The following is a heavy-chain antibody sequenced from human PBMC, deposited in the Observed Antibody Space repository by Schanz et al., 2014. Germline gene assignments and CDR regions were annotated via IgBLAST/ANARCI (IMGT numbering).Heavy chain of an antibody. CDR3: ARGPDSTSADVTRGRRRYYFDY. CDR1: SGSFSGYY. V-gene: IGHV4-34*01. J-gene: IGHJ4*02. Sequence: QVQLQQWGAGLLKPSETLSLSCAVYSGSFSGYYWSWIRQPPGKGLEWIGEINHSGSTNYNPSLKIRVTIAVDTPKTQFPLKLSSVPAADTAVYYCARGPDSTSADVTRGRRRYYFDYWGQGTLVTVSS. D-gene: IGHD6-13*01. CDR2: INHSGST.